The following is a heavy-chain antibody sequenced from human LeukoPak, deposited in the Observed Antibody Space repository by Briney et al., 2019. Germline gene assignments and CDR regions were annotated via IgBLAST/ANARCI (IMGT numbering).Heavy chain of an antibody. CDR2: ISSSGGST. J-gene: IGHJ6*03. Sequence: GGSLRLSCAASEFTFSSFAMSWVRQPPGKGLEWVSSISSSGGSTFYAEYVKGRLTISRDNNENTLYLQMNSLRVEDTAVYYCARGYTGYRYGYYYCYYMDVWGKGTTVTISS. D-gene: IGHD5-18*01. V-gene: IGHV3-23*01. CDR3: ARGYTGYRYGYYYCYYMDV. CDR1: EFTFSSFA.